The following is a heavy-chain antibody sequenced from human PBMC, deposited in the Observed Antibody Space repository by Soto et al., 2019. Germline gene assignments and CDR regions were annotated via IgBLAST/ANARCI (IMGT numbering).Heavy chain of an antibody. CDR3: ARDGLAVANYYYYGMDV. CDR2: ISSRSDVI. CDR1: GFTFSSDG. V-gene: IGHV3-48*01. Sequence: GSLRLSCAASGFTFSSDGMNWVRQAPGMGLEWISYISSRSDVIFYADSMKGRFTISRDNSKNTLYLQMNSLRAEDTAVYYCARDGLAVANYYYYGMDVWGQGTTVTVSS. D-gene: IGHD6-19*01. J-gene: IGHJ6*02.